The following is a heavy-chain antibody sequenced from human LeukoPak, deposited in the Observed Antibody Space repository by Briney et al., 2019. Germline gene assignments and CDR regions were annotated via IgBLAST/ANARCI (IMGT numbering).Heavy chain of an antibody. CDR3: ARGPIHFDY. V-gene: IGHV4-61*02. D-gene: IGHD3-9*01. Sequence: PSETLSLTCTVSGGSISSGSYYWSWIRQPAGKGLEWIGRIYTSGSTNYNPSLKSRVTISVDTSKNQFSLKLSSVTAADTAVYYCARGPIHFDYWGQGTLVTVSS. J-gene: IGHJ4*02. CDR2: IYTSGST. CDR1: GGSISSGSYY.